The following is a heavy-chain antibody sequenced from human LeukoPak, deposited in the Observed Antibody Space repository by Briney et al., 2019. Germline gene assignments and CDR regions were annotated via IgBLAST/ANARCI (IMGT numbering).Heavy chain of an antibody. CDR3: ARDPPYYYGSGSYYGEGPGAFDT. V-gene: IGHV3-48*01. D-gene: IGHD3-10*01. CDR2: IGSSSSTI. J-gene: IGHJ3*02. CDR1: GFTFSSYE. Sequence: GGSLRLSCAASGFTFSSYEMNWVRQAPGKGLEWVSYIGSSSSTIYYADSVKGRFTISRDNAKNSLYLQMNSLRAEDTAVYYCARDPPYYYGSGSYYGEGPGAFDTWGQGTMVTVSS.